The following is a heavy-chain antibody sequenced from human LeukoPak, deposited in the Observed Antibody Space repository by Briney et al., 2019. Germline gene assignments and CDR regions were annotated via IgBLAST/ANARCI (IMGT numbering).Heavy chain of an antibody. J-gene: IGHJ4*02. CDR2: IGTAGDT. CDR3: AGAGSETQWRAFDF. D-gene: IGHD6-19*01. Sequence: GGSLRLSCAASGSTFSRYDMHWVRQATGKGLEWVSGIGTAGDTYYAGSVKGRFTISRENAKNSLYLQMNSLTAGDTAVYYCAGAGSETQWRAFDFWGQGALVTVFS. CDR1: GSTFSRYD. V-gene: IGHV3-13*01.